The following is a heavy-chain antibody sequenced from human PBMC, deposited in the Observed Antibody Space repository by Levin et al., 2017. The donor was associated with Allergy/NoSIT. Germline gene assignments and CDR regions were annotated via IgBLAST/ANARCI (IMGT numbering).Heavy chain of an antibody. D-gene: IGHD6-13*01. CDR1: GGSISSYY. Sequence: SQTLSLTCTVSGGSISSYYWSWIRQPPGKGLEWIGYIYYSGSTNYNPSLKSRVTISVDTSKNQFSLKLSSVTAADTAVYYCARASRSWYLENDYWGQGTLVTVSS. J-gene: IGHJ4*02. CDR3: ARASRSWYLENDY. V-gene: IGHV4-59*01. CDR2: IYYSGST.